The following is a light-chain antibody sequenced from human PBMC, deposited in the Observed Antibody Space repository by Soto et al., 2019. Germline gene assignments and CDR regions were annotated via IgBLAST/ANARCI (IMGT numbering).Light chain of an antibody. Sequence: LSASVGDRVTITCRASQSISSWLAWYQQKPGKAPKLLIYDASSLESGVPSRFSGSGSGTEFTLTISSLQPDDFATYYCQQYNSYSWTFGQGTKVDIK. CDR1: QSISSW. CDR2: DAS. V-gene: IGKV1-5*01. CDR3: QQYNSYSWT. J-gene: IGKJ1*01.